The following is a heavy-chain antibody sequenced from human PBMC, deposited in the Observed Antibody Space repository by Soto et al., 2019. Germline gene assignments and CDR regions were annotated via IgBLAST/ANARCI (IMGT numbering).Heavy chain of an antibody. J-gene: IGHJ6*02. CDR1: GGSISRSNW. CDR3: ARGPEDYGMDV. CDR2: IYHSGST. V-gene: IGHV4-4*02. Sequence: SETLSRTCAVSGGSISRSNWWGCVRQPPGKGLEWIGEIYHSGSTNYNPSLKSRVTISVDKSKNQFSLKLSSVTAADTAVYYCARGPEDYGMDVWGQGTTVTVSS.